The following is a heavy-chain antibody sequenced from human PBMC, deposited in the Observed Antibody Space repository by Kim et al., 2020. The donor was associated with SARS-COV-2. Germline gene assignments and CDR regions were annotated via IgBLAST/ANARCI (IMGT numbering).Heavy chain of an antibody. CDR2: VYTSGST. V-gene: IGHV4-61*02. Sequence: SETLSLTCTVSGDSISSGNYYWSWIRQPAGKGLEWIGRVYTSGSTNYNPSLKSRITISIDTSKDQFSLKLSSVTATDTAVYYCARGGGILTAYSHSAFDYWGQGILVTVSS. CDR1: GDSISSGNYY. J-gene: IGHJ4*02. D-gene: IGHD3-9*01. CDR3: ARGGGILTAYSHSAFDY.